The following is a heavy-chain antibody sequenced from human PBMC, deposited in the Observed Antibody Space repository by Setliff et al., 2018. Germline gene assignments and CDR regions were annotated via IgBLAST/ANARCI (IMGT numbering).Heavy chain of an antibody. CDR2: ISAYNGNT. CDR1: GYTFTGYG. CDR3: AKDYRGAHSTNWYAPYY. V-gene: IGHV1-18*01. J-gene: IGHJ4*02. Sequence: ASVKVSCKASGYTFTGYGISWVRQAPGQGLEWMGWISAYNGNTNYAQKLQGRVTMTTDTSTSTVYMQLNSLRAEDTAVYYCAKDYRGAHSTNWYAPYYWGQGTLVTVSS. D-gene: IGHD6-13*01.